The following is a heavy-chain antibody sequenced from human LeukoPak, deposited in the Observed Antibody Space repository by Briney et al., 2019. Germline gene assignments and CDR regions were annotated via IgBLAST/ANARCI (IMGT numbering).Heavy chain of an antibody. Sequence: PGPSLRLSCAASGFTFSSFAMSWVRQAPGKGLEWVSSIGGNHGGTYFADSVKGRFTISRDNSKNTLFLQMNSLRAEDTAVYYCAKGSAVAGMYYFDYWGQGTLVTVSS. CDR1: GFTFSSFA. V-gene: IGHV3-23*01. D-gene: IGHD6-19*01. CDR2: IGGNHGGT. CDR3: AKGSAVAGMYYFDY. J-gene: IGHJ4*02.